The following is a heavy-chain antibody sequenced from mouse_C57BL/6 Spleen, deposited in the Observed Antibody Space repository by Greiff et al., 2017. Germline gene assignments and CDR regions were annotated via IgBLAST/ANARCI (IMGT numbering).Heavy chain of an antibody. Sequence: EVQLVESGPELVKPGASVKMSCKASGYTCTDYNMHWVKQSHGKSIEWIGYMNPNNGGTSYNQKFKGKATLTVNKSSSTAYMELRSRTSEDSAVYYCARGGLLQGFDYWGQGTTLTVSS. J-gene: IGHJ2*01. D-gene: IGHD1-1*01. CDR3: ARGGLLQGFDY. V-gene: IGHV1-22*01. CDR1: GYTCTDYN. CDR2: MNPNNGGT.